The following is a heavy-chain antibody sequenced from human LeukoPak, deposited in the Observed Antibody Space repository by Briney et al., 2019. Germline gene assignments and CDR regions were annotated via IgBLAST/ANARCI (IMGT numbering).Heavy chain of an antibody. D-gene: IGHD6-19*01. J-gene: IGHJ4*02. V-gene: IGHV3-30-3*01. CDR2: ISYDGNNK. CDR3: ARDSRGDIAVAGTGGY. CDR1: GFTFSSYV. Sequence: GGSLRLSCAASGFTFSSYVMHWVRQAPGKGLEWVAVISYDGNNKYYADSVKGRFTISRDNSKSTLYLQMNTVRAEDTALYYCARDSRGDIAVAGTGGYWGRGTPVTVSS.